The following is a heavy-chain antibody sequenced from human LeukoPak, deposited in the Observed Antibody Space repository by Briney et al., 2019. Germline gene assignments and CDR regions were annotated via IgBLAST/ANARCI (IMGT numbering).Heavy chain of an antibody. D-gene: IGHD3-10*01. CDR3: ARATMVRGLPFDY. V-gene: IGHV3-53*01. J-gene: IGHJ4*02. CDR2: IYSGGST. CDR1: GFTVSSNY. Sequence: GGSLRLSCAASGFTVSSNYMSWVRQAPGKGLEWVSVIYSGGSTYYADSVKGRFTISRDNSKNTLYLQMNSLRAEDTAVYYCARATMVRGLPFDYWGQGTLVTVSS.